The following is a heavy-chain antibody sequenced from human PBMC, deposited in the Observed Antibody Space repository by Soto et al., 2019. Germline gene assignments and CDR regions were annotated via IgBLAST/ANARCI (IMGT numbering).Heavy chain of an antibody. CDR2: INPNSGGT. J-gene: IGHJ4*02. D-gene: IGHD3-22*01. CDR3: ARGYYYDSRGYYYFDY. CDR1: GYTFTGYY. V-gene: IGHV1-2*04. Sequence: QVQLVQSGAEVKKPGASVKVSCKASGYTFTGYYMHWVRQAPGQGLEWMGWINPNSGGTNYAQKFQGWVTMTRDTSISTAYMELSRLRSDDTAVYYCARGYYYDSRGYYYFDYWGQGTLVTVSS.